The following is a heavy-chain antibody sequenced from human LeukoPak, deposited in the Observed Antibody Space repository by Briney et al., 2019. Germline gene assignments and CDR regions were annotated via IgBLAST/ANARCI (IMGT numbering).Heavy chain of an antibody. CDR2: ISAGSSTT. CDR3: ARGSHYFDF. CDR1: GFTFSTYS. V-gene: IGHV3-48*04. J-gene: IGHJ4*02. D-gene: IGHD6-6*01. Sequence: GGSLRLSCAASGFTFSTYSMNWVRQAPGKGLEWVSYISAGSSTTYYADSVKGRFTISRDNAKNSLFLQMNSLRVEDTAVYFCARGSHYFDFWGQGTPVTVSS.